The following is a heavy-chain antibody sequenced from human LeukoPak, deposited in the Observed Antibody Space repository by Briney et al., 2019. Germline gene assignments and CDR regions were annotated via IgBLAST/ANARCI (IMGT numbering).Heavy chain of an antibody. J-gene: IGHJ4*02. CDR3: ARDRGSGRRNYYFDY. Sequence: TGGSLRLSCAASGFTFSSYWMHWVRQAPGKGLVWVSRINSDGSSTCYADSVKGRFTISRDNAKNTLYLQMNSLRAEDTAVYYCARDRGSGRRNYYFDYWGQGTLVTVSS. D-gene: IGHD3-10*01. CDR2: INSDGSST. V-gene: IGHV3-74*01. CDR1: GFTFSSYW.